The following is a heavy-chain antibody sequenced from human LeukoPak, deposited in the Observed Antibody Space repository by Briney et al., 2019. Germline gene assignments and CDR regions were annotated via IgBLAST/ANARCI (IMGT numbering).Heavy chain of an antibody. CDR3: ARSIVVVVAATYAFDI. J-gene: IGHJ3*02. CDR2: IYHSGST. D-gene: IGHD2-15*01. V-gene: IGHV4-4*03. Sequence: PGTLSLTCAVSGGSISSSNWWSWVRQPPGKGLEWIGEIYHSGSTNYNPSLKSRVTISVDKSKNQFSLKLSSVTAADAAVYYCARSIVVVVAATYAFDIWGQGTMVTVSS. CDR1: GGSISSSNW.